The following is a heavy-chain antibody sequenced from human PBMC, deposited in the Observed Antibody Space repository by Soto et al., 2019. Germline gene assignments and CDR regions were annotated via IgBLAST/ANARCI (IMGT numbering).Heavy chain of an antibody. CDR3: ANGYRSGWYYFDY. CDR2: INAGNGNT. D-gene: IGHD6-19*01. Sequence: ASVKVSCKASGYTFTSYAMHWVRQAPGQRLEWMGWINAGNGNTKYSQKFQGRFTISRDNSKNTLYLQMNSLKPEDTAVYYCANGYRSGWYYFDYWGQGTLVTVSS. V-gene: IGHV1-3*01. CDR1: GYTFTSYA. J-gene: IGHJ4*02.